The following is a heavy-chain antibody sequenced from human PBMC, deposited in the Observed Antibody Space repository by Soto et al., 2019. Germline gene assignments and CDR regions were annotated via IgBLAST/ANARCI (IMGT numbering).Heavy chain of an antibody. CDR3: ARRAAAYYYYMDV. Sequence: QVQLVQSGAEVKKPGASVKVSCKASGYTFTSYAMHWVRQAPGQRLEWMGWINAGSGNTKYSQKFQGRVTITRDTSASTAYMELSSLRSEDTAVYYCARRAAAYYYYMDVWGKGTTVTVSS. CDR2: INAGSGNT. V-gene: IGHV1-3*01. CDR1: GYTFTSYA. D-gene: IGHD2-15*01. J-gene: IGHJ6*03.